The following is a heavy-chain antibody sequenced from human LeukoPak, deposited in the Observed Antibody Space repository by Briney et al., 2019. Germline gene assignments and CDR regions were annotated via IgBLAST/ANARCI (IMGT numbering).Heavy chain of an antibody. J-gene: IGHJ6*03. CDR1: GFTFSSYA. Sequence: GGSLRLSCAASGFTFSSYAMHWVRQAPGKGLEWVAVISYDGSNKYYADSVKGRFTISRDNSKNTLYLQMNSLRAEDTAVYYCAREGAAAGYYYMDVWGKGTTVTVSS. CDR2: ISYDGSNK. V-gene: IGHV3-30*04. D-gene: IGHD6-13*01. CDR3: AREGAAAGYYYMDV.